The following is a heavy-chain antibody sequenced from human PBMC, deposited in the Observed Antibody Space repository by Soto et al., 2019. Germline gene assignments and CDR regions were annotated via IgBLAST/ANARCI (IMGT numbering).Heavy chain of an antibody. CDR1: GYTFTSYY. V-gene: IGHV1-46*01. Sequence: ASVKVSCKASGYTFTSYYMHWVRQAPGQGLEWMGIINPSGGSTSYAQKFKGRVTMTRDTSTSTVYMELSSLRSEDTAVYYCARVGTGTKYFDYWGQGTLVTVSS. J-gene: IGHJ4*02. CDR2: INPSGGST. D-gene: IGHD1-1*01. CDR3: ARVGTGTKYFDY.